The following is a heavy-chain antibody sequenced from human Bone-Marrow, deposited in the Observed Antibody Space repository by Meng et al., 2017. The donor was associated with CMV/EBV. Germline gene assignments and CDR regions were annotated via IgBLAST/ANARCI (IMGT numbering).Heavy chain of an antibody. Sequence: SCAASGFTFSSYAMHWVRQAPGKGLEWVAVISYDGTNKDYTDSMKGRFTISRDNSKNTVSLQMNSLRVEDTAVYYCARGLYQMSYFDFWGQGTLVTVSS. CDR1: GFTFSSYA. J-gene: IGHJ4*02. D-gene: IGHD2-2*01. CDR2: ISYDGTNK. V-gene: IGHV3-30-3*01. CDR3: ARGLYQMSYFDF.